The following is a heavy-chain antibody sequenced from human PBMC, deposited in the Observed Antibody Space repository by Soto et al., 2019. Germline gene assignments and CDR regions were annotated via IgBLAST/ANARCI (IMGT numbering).Heavy chain of an antibody. V-gene: IGHV4-61*08. CDR1: GARVTRVGYC. J-gene: IGHJ5*02. D-gene: IGHD5-18*01. Sequence: ETRSLPWTDPGARVTRVGYCWSRSRPPRGKGLEWIGYIYYSGNTKYNPSLKSRVIRSVDTSKNLFSLKLTSVTAADTAVYSCEGIPVDTSMLYWRDRRGQGTLGIVSS. CDR3: EGIPVDTSMLYWRDR. CDR2: IYYSGNT.